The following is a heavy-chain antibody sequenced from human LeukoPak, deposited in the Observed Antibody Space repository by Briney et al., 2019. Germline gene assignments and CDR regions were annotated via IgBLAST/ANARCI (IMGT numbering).Heavy chain of an antibody. CDR2: TSSSDPGT. D-gene: IGHD3-10*01. Sequence: GGSLRLSCAASGFPLSSYAMSWVRQGPGKGLEWVAATSSSDPGTYHADSVRGRFTISRDNSKNTLYLQMNSLRAEDTAVYYCAKAGRGGAITMVRGVKGDYYYMDVWGKGTTVTVSS. J-gene: IGHJ6*03. CDR1: GFPLSSYA. CDR3: AKAGRGGAITMVRGVKGDYYYMDV. V-gene: IGHV3-23*01.